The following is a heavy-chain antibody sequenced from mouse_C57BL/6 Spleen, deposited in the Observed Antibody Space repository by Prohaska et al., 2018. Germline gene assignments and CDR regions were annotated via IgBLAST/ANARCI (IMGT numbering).Heavy chain of an antibody. CDR3: ARRGVGSSYWYFDV. V-gene: IGHV1-64*01. Sequence: QVQLQQPGAELVKPGASVKLSCKASGYTFTSYWMHWVKQRPGQGLEWIGMIHPNSGSTNYNEKFKSKATLTVDKSSSTAYMQLSSLTSEDSAVYYCARRGVGSSYWYFDVWGTGTTVTVSS. J-gene: IGHJ1*03. CDR2: IHPNSGST. CDR1: GYTFTSYW. D-gene: IGHD1-1*01.